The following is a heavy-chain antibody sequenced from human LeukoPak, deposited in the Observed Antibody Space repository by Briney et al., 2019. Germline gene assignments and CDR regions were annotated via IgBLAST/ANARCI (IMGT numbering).Heavy chain of an antibody. CDR2: IHPRSGDT. V-gene: IGHV1-2*06. CDR1: GYSFTAFY. D-gene: IGHD3-10*01. CDR3: ARDGDYGTGSYYRGCIDS. J-gene: IGHJ4*02. Sequence: ASVKVSCKASGYSFTAFYLHWVRQAPGQGLEWMGRIHPRSGDTTYAQKFQGRVTLTRDTSISTAYMDLSSLRSDDTAVYYCARDGDYGTGSYYRGCIDSWGQGTPVTVSP.